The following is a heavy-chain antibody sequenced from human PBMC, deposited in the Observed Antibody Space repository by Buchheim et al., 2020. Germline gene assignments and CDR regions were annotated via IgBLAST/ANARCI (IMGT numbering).Heavy chain of an antibody. CDR3: ARDHLTIFGFIFRNDYDYMDV. J-gene: IGHJ6*03. D-gene: IGHD3-3*01. CDR1: GYTFNSYY. V-gene: IGHV1-46*02. CDR2: INPRGGSP. Sequence: QVQLVQSGPEVKKPGASVRVSCTASGYTFNSYYIHWVRQAPGQGLEWMGIINPRGGSPAYAPKFQGRVTMTRDTSTDTVYMELSSLTSADTAVYFCARDHLTIFGFIFRNDYDYMDVWGKGTT.